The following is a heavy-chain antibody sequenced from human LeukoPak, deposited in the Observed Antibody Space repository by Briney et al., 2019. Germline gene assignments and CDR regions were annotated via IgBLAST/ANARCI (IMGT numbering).Heavy chain of an antibody. V-gene: IGHV1-8*01. J-gene: IGHJ4*02. D-gene: IGHD5-18*01. Sequence: ASVKVSCKASGYTFTSYDINWVRQATGQGLEWMGWMNPNSGNTGYAQKFQGRVTMTRNTSISTAYMELSSLRAEDMAVYYCARVGSPHSRQLWLSIYYWGQGTLVTVSS. CDR3: ARVGSPHSRQLWLSIYY. CDR2: MNPNSGNT. CDR1: GYTFTSYD.